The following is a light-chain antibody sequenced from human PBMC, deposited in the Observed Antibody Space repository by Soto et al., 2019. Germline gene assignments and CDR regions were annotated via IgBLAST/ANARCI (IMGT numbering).Light chain of an antibody. CDR3: LQHNAHPWT. CDR1: QGIRSY. CDR2: RAS. J-gene: IGKJ1*01. Sequence: DIQLTQSPSFLSASVGDRITITCRTSQGIRSYLVWYQQRPGTAPKVLISRASRLRTGVPSRVSGSGSGTEFTLTITSLEPEDFATYYCLQHNAHPWTFGQGTKVEI. V-gene: IGKV1-9*01.